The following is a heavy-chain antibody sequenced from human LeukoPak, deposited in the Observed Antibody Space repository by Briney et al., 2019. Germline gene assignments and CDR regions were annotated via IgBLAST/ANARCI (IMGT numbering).Heavy chain of an antibody. CDR1: GFTFSTYN. J-gene: IGHJ4*02. D-gene: IGHD4-17*01. V-gene: IGHV3-21*01. Sequence: GGSLRLSCAASGFTFSTYNMHWVRQAPGKGLEWVSSISGTSRSTYIYYADSVKGRFTISRDNAENSLYLQMNSLRAEDTAVYYCAPPSINDYGDFGYWGQGTLVTVSS. CDR3: APPSINDYGDFGY. CDR2: ISGTSRSTYI.